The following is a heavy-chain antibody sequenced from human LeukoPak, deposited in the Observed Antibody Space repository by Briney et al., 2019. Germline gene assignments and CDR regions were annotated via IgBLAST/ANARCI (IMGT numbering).Heavy chain of an antibody. CDR2: IRYDGSNK. D-gene: IGHD1-26*01. Sequence: PGGSLRLSCAASGFTISSYGMHWVRQAPGKVLEWMAFIRYDGSNKYYADSVKGRFTISRDNSKNTLYLQMNSLRAEDTAVYYCAKGGSGSYWGAFDIWGQGTMVTVSS. V-gene: IGHV3-30*02. CDR1: GFTISSYG. CDR3: AKGGSGSYWGAFDI. J-gene: IGHJ3*02.